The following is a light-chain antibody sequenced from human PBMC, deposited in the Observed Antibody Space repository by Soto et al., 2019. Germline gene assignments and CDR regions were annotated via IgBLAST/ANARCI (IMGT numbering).Light chain of an antibody. V-gene: IGKV3-15*01. J-gene: IGKJ1*01. CDR3: QQKYRPPRT. CDR1: QSVSSN. CDR2: GAS. Sequence: EIVLTQSPATLSLSPGERATLSFRSSQSVSSNLAWYQQKPGQAPRVLIYGASTRATGIPARFSGSGSGTDFTLTISSLQPEDFATYFCQQKYRPPRTFGQGTKVDIK.